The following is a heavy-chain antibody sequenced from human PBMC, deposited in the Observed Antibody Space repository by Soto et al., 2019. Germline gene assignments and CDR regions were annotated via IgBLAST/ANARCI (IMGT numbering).Heavy chain of an antibody. D-gene: IGHD3-16*02. Sequence: SETLSLTCTVSGGSISSSSYYWGWIRQPPGKGLEWIGSIYYSGSTYYNPSLKSRVTISVDTSKNQFSLKLSSVTAADTAVYYCARHAGDDYVWGSYRYRGDYFDYWGQGTLVTVSS. CDR2: IYYSGST. CDR1: GGSISSSSYY. J-gene: IGHJ4*02. CDR3: ARHAGDDYVWGSYRYRGDYFDY. V-gene: IGHV4-39*01.